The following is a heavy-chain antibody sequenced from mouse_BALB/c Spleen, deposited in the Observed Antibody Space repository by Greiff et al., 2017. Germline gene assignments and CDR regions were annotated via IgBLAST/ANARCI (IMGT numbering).Heavy chain of an antibody. CDR2: ISYSGST. Sequence: EVKLMESGPGLVKPSQSLSLTCTVTGYSITSDYAWNWIRQFPGNKLEWMGYISYSGSTSYNPSLKSRISITRDTSKNQFFLQLNSVTTEDTATYYCARNYYGYYFDVWGAGTTVTVSS. CDR1: GYSITSDYA. D-gene: IGHD1-2*01. CDR3: ARNYYGYYFDV. V-gene: IGHV3-2*02. J-gene: IGHJ1*01.